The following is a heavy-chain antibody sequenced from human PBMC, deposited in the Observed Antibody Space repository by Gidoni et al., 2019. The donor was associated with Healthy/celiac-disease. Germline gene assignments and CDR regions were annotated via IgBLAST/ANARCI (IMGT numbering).Heavy chain of an antibody. Sequence: QVQLQESGPGLVNTSATLSLTCTVSGDSIRSYCWSWIRQPPGKGLAWIGYIYYSGGTNYNPSLRSRVTISVDTSKNQFSLKLSSVTAADTAVYYCARGRLYSAYDSGGDYYFNYWGQGTLVTVSS. CDR3: ARGRLYSAYDSGGDYYFNY. CDR1: GDSIRSYC. D-gene: IGHD5-12*01. V-gene: IGHV4-59*08. J-gene: IGHJ4*02. CDR2: IYYSGGT.